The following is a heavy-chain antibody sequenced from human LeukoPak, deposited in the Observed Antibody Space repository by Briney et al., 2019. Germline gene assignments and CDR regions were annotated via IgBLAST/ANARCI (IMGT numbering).Heavy chain of an antibody. CDR3: AINKGDTSMGRNWFDP. Sequence: SVKVSCKASGGTFSSYAVSWVRQAPGQGLELMGRIIPILGIATNAQKFQGRITITADTSTTTAFLELRGLTSEDTAVYYCAINKGDTSMGRNWFDPRGQGTLVTVSS. V-gene: IGHV1-69*04. CDR1: GGTFSSYA. CDR2: IIPILGIA. J-gene: IGHJ5*02. D-gene: IGHD5-18*01.